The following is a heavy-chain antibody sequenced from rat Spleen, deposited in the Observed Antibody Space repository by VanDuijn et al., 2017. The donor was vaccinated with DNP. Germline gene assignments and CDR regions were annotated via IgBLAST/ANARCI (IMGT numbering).Heavy chain of an antibody. CDR2: IIYDGSRT. D-gene: IGHD1-12*02. V-gene: IGHV5S10*01. Sequence: EVHLVESGGGLVQPGRSLNLSCAASGFTFSDYNLAWVRQAPKKGLGWVATIIYDGSRTYYRDSVKGRFTISRDNAKSTLYLQMDSLRSEDTATYYCATQRYYDGTYYYGFDYWGQGVMVTVSS. J-gene: IGHJ2*01. CDR1: GFTFSDYN. CDR3: ATQRYYDGTYYYGFDY.